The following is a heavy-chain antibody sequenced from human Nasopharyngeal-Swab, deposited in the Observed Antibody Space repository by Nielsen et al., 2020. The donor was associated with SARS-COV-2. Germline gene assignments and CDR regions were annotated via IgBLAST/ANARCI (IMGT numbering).Heavy chain of an antibody. CDR2: ISYDGSNK. J-gene: IGHJ6*03. CDR3: AKDADYSNLYYYYYMDV. Sequence: GGSLRLSCAASGFTFSSYGMHWVRQAPGKGLEWVAVISYDGSNKYYADSVKGRFTISRDNSKNTLYLQMNSLRAEDTAVYYCAKDADYSNLYYYYYMDVWGKGTTVTVSS. CDR1: GFTFSSYG. V-gene: IGHV3-30*18. D-gene: IGHD4-11*01.